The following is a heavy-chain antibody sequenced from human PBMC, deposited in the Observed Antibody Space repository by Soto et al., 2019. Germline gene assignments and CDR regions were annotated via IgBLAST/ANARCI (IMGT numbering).Heavy chain of an antibody. V-gene: IGHV3-66*01. CDR2: LYSGGAT. D-gene: IGHD3-22*01. J-gene: IGHJ4*02. CDR3: GKSDSSGYYDRF. CDR1: GFTVSNNY. Sequence: EVQVVESGGGLVQPGGSLRLSCAPSGFTVSNNYMTWVRQAPGKGLEWVSVLYSGGATYYAESVKGRFTISRDNSKNTLFLQMDSLRTEDTAMYYCGKSDSSGYYDRFWGQGTLVTVSS.